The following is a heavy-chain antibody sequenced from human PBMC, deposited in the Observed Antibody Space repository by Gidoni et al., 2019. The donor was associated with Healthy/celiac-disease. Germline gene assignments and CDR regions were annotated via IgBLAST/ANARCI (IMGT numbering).Heavy chain of an antibody. CDR2: IYYSGST. CDR3: ARWRRGSYHGFDY. D-gene: IGHD1-26*01. Sequence: QLQLQESGPGLVKPSETLSLTCTVPGGSISSSSYYWGWIRQPPGKGLEWIGSIYYSGSTYFNPSLKSRVTISVDTSKNQFSLKLSSVTAADTAVYYCARWRRGSYHGFDYWGQGTLVTVSS. CDR1: GGSISSSSYY. J-gene: IGHJ4*02. V-gene: IGHV4-39*01.